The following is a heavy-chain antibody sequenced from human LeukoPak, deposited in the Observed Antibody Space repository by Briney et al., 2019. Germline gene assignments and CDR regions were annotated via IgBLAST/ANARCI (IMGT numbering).Heavy chain of an antibody. V-gene: IGHV4-4*02. D-gene: IGHD5-18*01. CDR2: IYHSGST. J-gene: IGHJ4*02. CDR1: GGSISSSNW. Sequence: SGTLSLTCAVSGGSISSSNWWNWVRQPPGKGLEWIGEIYHSGSTNYNPSLKSRVTISVDKSKNQFPLKLSSVTAADTAVYYCASGTLYSYGRLDHWGQGTLVTVSS. CDR3: ASGTLYSYGRLDH.